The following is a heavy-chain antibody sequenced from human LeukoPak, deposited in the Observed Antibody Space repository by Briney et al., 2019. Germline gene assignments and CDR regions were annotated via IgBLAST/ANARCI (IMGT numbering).Heavy chain of an antibody. D-gene: IGHD4-23*01. CDR3: ARGAYGGNRPFDY. CDR1: GFTFGSYS. CDR2: ISSSSSYI. V-gene: IGHV3-21*01. Sequence: GGSLRLSCAASGFTFGSYSMNWVRQAPGKGLEWVSSISSSSSYIYYADSVKGRFTISRDNAKNSLYLQMNSLRAEDTAVYYCARGAYGGNRPFDYWGQGTLVTVSS. J-gene: IGHJ4*02.